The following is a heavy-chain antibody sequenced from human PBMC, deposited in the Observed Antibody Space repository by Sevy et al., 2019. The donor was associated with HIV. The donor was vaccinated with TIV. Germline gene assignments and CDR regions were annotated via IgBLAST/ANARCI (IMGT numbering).Heavy chain of an antibody. D-gene: IGHD3-10*01. CDR3: ARRDGLWSFYYYCMFV. CDR2: ISSSSSYI. J-gene: IGHJ6*02. Sequence: GGSLRLSCAASGFTFSSYSMNWVRQAPGKGLEWVSSISSSSSYIYYEDSVKGRFTISRDNAKNSLYLQINSLRAEDTALYDCARRDGLWSFYYYCMFVCGQVITVTVSS. CDR1: GFTFSSYS. V-gene: IGHV3-21*01.